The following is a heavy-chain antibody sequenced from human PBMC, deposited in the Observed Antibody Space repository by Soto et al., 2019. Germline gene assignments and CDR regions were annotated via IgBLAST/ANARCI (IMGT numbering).Heavy chain of an antibody. CDR3: ARDGPLGSYDLWDY. CDR2: IYYSGST. CDR1: GGSISSYY. Sequence: SETLSLTCTVSGGSISSYYWSWIRQPPGKGLEWIGYIYYSGSTNYNPSLKSRVTISVDTSKNQFSLKLSSVTAADTAVYYCARDGPLGSYDLWDYWGQGTLVTVSS. V-gene: IGHV4-59*01. D-gene: IGHD1-26*01. J-gene: IGHJ4*02.